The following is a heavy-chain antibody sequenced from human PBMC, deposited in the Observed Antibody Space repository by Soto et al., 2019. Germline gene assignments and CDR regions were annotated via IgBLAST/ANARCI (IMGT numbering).Heavy chain of an antibody. V-gene: IGHV3-30*18. D-gene: IGHD4-4*01. CDR1: GFTFSSYG. Sequence: GGSLRLSCAASGFTFSSYGMHWVRQAPGKGLEWVAVISYDGSNKYYADSVKGRFTISRDNSKNTLYLQMNSLRAEDTAVYYCAKVLASVSKDDYWGQGTLVTVSS. CDR3: AKVLASVSKDDY. CDR2: ISYDGSNK. J-gene: IGHJ4*02.